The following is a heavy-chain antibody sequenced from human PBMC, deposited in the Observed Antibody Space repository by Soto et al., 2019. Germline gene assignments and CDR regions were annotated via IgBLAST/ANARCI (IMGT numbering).Heavy chain of an antibody. J-gene: IGHJ4*02. Sequence: SGPTLVNPTQTLTLTCTFSGFSLSTSGMCVSWIRQPPGKALEWLALIDWDDDKYYSTSLKTRLTISKDTSKNQVVLTMTNMDPVDTATYYCARISRQYSSSWYPFDYWGQGTLVTVYS. D-gene: IGHD6-13*01. CDR2: IDWDDDK. CDR1: GFSLSTSGMC. V-gene: IGHV2-70*01. CDR3: ARISRQYSSSWYPFDY.